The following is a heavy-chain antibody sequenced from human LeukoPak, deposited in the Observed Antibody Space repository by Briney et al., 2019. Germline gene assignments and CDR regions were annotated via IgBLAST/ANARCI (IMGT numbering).Heavy chain of an antibody. CDR3: ARSAMVRGGRGYFDY. CDR1: GGSISSYY. V-gene: IGHV4-59*01. D-gene: IGHD3-10*01. J-gene: IGHJ4*02. CDR2: IYYSGST. Sequence: PSETLSLTCTVSGGSISSYYWSWIRQPPGKGLEWIGYIYYSGSTNYNPSLKSRVTISVDPSKNQFSLKLSSVTAADTAVYYCARSAMVRGGRGYFDYWGQGTLVTVSS.